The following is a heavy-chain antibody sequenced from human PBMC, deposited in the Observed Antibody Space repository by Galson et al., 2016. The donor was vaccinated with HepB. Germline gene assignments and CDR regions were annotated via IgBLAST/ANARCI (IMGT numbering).Heavy chain of an antibody. CDR3: ARTRQWLATFDP. CDR1: GGSISSYY. D-gene: IGHD6-19*01. Sequence: SETLSLTCTVSGGSISSYYWNWIRQPAGKGLEWIGRVYTSGSTNYNPSLKSRVTMSVDTSKNQFSLKLSSVTAADTAVYYCARTRQWLATFDPWGQGSLVTVSS. V-gene: IGHV4-4*07. CDR2: VYTSGST. J-gene: IGHJ5*02.